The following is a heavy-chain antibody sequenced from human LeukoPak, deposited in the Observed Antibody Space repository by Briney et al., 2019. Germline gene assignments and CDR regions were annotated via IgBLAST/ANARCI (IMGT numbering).Heavy chain of an antibody. J-gene: IGHJ5*02. CDR2: ISYDGSNK. D-gene: IGHD2-15*01. CDR3: AREVVVVAATRYNWFDP. Sequence: PGRSLRLSCAASGFTFSSYAMHWVRQAPGKGLEWVAVISYDGSNKYYADSVKGRFTISRDNSKNTLYLQMNSLRAEDTAVYYCAREVVVVAATRYNWFDPWGQGTLVTASS. V-gene: IGHV3-30-3*01. CDR1: GFTFSSYA.